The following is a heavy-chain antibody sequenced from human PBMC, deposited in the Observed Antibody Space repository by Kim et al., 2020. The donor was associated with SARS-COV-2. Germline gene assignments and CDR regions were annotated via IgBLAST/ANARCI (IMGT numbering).Heavy chain of an antibody. Sequence: YADSVKGRFTISRDNSKNTLYLQMNSLRAEDTAVYYCAKGGRYFDWFHQRWGQGTLVTVSS. D-gene: IGHD3-9*01. CDR3: AKGGRYFDWFHQR. V-gene: IGHV3-23*01. J-gene: IGHJ4*02.